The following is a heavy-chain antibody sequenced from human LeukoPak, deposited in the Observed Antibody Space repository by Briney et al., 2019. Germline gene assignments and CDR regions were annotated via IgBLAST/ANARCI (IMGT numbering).Heavy chain of an antibody. D-gene: IGHD5-12*01. V-gene: IGHV4-34*01. CDR2: INHSGST. CDR1: GGSFSGYY. J-gene: IGHJ5*02. Sequence: SETRSLTCAVYGGSFSGYYWSWIRQPPGKGLEWIGEINHSGSTNYNPSLKSRVTISVDTSKNQFSLKLSSVTAADTAVYYCASLRWPRLGWFDPWGQGTLVSVSS. CDR3: ASLRWPRLGWFDP.